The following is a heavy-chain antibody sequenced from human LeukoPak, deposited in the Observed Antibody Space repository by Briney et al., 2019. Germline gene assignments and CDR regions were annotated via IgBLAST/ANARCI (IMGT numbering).Heavy chain of an antibody. CDR3: ARVLNGLWQQLVHDAFDI. CDR1: GGSISSYY. CDR2: IYYSGST. V-gene: IGHV4-59*01. D-gene: IGHD6-13*01. J-gene: IGHJ3*02. Sequence: PSETLSLTCTVSGGSISSYYWSWIRQPPGKGLEWIGYIYYSGSTNYNPSLKSRVTMSVDTSKNQFSLKLSSVTAADTAVYYCARVLNGLWQQLVHDAFDIWGQGTMVTVSS.